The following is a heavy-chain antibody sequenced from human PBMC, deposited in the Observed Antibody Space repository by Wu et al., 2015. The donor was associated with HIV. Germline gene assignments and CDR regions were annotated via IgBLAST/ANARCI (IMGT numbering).Heavy chain of an antibody. J-gene: IGHJ4*02. V-gene: IGHV1-46*01. CDR1: GYSFTTYY. D-gene: IGHD1-7*01. Sequence: QVQLVQSGAEVRKPGASVKVSCKASGYSFTTYYLNWVRQAPGQGLEWMGIINPSAGSTTYAQKFQGRVTMTRDTSTTTVYMELSSLRSEDTAVYYCTKDGPSGTSNFDFWGQGTLVTVSS. CDR3: TKDGPSGTSNFDF. CDR2: INPSAGST.